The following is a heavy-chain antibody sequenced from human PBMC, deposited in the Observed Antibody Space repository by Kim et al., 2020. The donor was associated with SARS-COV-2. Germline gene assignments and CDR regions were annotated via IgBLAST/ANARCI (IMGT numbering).Heavy chain of an antibody. D-gene: IGHD4-17*01. V-gene: IGHV3-9*01. J-gene: IGHJ6*04. Sequence: ADSGKGRFTISRDNAKNSLYLQMNSLRAEDTALYYCAKEDYGGFYYYGMDVWGKGTTVTVSS. CDR3: AKEDYGGFYYYGMDV.